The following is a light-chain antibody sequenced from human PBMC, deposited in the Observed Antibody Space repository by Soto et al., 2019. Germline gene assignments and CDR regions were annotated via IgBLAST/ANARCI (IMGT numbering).Light chain of an antibody. Sequence: QSALTQPASVSGSPGQSITISCTGTSSDVGGYNYVSWYQQQPGKAPKLMIYEVSNRPSGVSNRFSGSKSGNTASLTISGLQAEDEADYYCSSYTSSSLLKVFGGGTKLTVL. CDR3: SSYTSSSLLKV. V-gene: IGLV2-14*01. J-gene: IGLJ3*02. CDR2: EVS. CDR1: SSDVGGYNY.